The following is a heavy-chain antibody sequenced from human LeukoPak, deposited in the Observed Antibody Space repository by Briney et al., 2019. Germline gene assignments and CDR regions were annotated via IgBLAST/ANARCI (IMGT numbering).Heavy chain of an antibody. Sequence: SETLSLTCTVSGGSISSHYWSWIRQPPGKGLEWIGYIYYSGSTNYNPSLKSRVTISVDTSKNQFSLKLSSVTAADTAVYYCAREGSWGFDYWGQGTLVTASS. CDR2: IYYSGST. CDR1: GGSISSHY. V-gene: IGHV4-59*11. J-gene: IGHJ4*02. D-gene: IGHD3-16*01. CDR3: AREGSWGFDY.